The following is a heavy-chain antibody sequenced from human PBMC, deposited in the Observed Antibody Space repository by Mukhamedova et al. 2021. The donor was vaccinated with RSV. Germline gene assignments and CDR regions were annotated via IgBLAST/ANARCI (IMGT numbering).Heavy chain of an antibody. D-gene: IGHD2-8*01. CDR3: TKWGTLGYYYYGMDV. V-gene: IGHV3-49*02. CDR2: IRSKAYGGTT. Sequence: VRQAPGKGLEWVGFIRSKAYGGTTEYAASVKGRFTISRDDSKSIAYLQMNSLKTEDTAVYYCTKWGTLGYYYYGMDVWGQGTTV. J-gene: IGHJ6*02.